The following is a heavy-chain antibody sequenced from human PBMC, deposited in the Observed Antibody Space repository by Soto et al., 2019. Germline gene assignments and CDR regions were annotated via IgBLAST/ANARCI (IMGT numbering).Heavy chain of an antibody. D-gene: IGHD6-25*01. Sequence: GGSLILSCAASGFTFSDYAMYWVRQAPGKGLEYVSAITTKGDSTYYADSVKGRFSISRDNSKNTLYLQMGCLRADDMAVYYCARKNSGTYPFDFWGQGTLVTVSS. CDR3: ARKNSGTYPFDF. CDR1: GFTFSDYA. CDR2: ITTKGDST. J-gene: IGHJ4*02. V-gene: IGHV3-64*02.